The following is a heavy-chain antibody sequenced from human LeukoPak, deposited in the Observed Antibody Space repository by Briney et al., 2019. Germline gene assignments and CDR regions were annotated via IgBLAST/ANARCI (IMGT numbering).Heavy chain of an antibody. CDR1: GFTFNSYA. CDR3: GKTTTGYSSGRYPGWPVDY. D-gene: IGHD6-19*01. J-gene: IGHJ4*02. CDR2: IFGRGGSV. V-gene: IGHV3-23*01. Sequence: GGSLRLSCAVSGFTFNSYAMYWVRQARGRGLEWVSGIFGRGGSVHYADSVKGRFTISRDNSKNTVYLQMDSLRVEDTAVYYCGKTTTGYSSGRYPGWPVDYWGQGTLVTVSS.